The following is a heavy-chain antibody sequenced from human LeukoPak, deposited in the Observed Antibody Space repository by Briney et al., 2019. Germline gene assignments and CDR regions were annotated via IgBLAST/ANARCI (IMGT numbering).Heavy chain of an antibody. J-gene: IGHJ4*02. V-gene: IGHV3-23*01. CDR1: GFTISTYA. D-gene: IGHD6-19*01. CDR2: IRPDGDRT. Sequence: PGGSLRLSCAASGFTISTYAITWVRQGPGKGLEWVSAIRPDGDRTYYANSVRGRFTISRDNSKDTVYLQINGLRVEDTAVYYCAREQSGTRGWYTVDYWGQGTLVTVSS. CDR3: AREQSGTRGWYTVDY.